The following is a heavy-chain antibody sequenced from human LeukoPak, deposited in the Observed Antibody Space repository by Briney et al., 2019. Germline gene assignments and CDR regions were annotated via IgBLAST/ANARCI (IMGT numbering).Heavy chain of an antibody. D-gene: IGHD4/OR15-4a*01. Sequence: GGSLRLSCAASGFTFSDYYMSWIRQAPGKGLEWVSYISSSGSTIYYADSVKGRLTISRDNAKNSLYLQMNSLRAEDTAVYYCAKVSLNMVNDAFDIWGQGTMVSVSS. CDR2: ISSSGSTI. CDR3: AKVSLNMVNDAFDI. J-gene: IGHJ3*02. CDR1: GFTFSDYY. V-gene: IGHV3-11*04.